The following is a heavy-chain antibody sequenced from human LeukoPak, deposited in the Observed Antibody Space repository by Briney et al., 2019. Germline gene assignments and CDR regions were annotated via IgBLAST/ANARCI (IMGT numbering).Heavy chain of an antibody. CDR1: GYTFTSYA. V-gene: IGHV1-3*01. CDR3: ARPLEMPTEAPFDY. J-gene: IGHJ4*02. CDR2: INAGNGNT. D-gene: IGHD5-24*01. Sequence: GASVKVSCKASGYTFTSYAMHWVRQAPGQRLEWMGWINAGNGNTKYSQKFQGRVTITRDTSISTAYMELSRLRSDDTAVYYCARPLEMPTEAPFDYWGQGTLVTVSS.